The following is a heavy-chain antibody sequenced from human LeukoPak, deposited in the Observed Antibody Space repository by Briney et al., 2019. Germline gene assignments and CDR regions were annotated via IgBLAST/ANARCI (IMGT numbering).Heavy chain of an antibody. CDR2: ISEDGSST. J-gene: IGHJ4*02. V-gene: IGHV3-74*01. CDR1: GFTFSSYW. CDR3: ARDQLYCSGGYCYKDY. Sequence: GGSLRLSCEASGFTFSSYWMHWVRQTPGKGLVWVSRISEDGSSTSYADSVKGRFTISRDNAKNMLYLQLNSLRVEDTAVYYCARDQLYCSGGYCYKDYWGQGTLVTVSS. D-gene: IGHD2-15*01.